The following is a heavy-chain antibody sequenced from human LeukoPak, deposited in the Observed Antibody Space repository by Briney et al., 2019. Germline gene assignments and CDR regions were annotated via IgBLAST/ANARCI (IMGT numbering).Heavy chain of an antibody. J-gene: IGHJ4*02. D-gene: IGHD1-7*01. Sequence: PGGSLRLPCAASGFSFSDYYMSWLRQAPGKGLEWVSYISSRGSTIYYADSVKGRFTISRDNSKNTLYLQMNSLRAEDTAVYYCANTGARNYVFFYWGQGTLVTVSS. CDR2: ISSRGSTI. CDR3: ANTGARNYVFFY. V-gene: IGHV3-11*01. CDR1: GFSFSDYY.